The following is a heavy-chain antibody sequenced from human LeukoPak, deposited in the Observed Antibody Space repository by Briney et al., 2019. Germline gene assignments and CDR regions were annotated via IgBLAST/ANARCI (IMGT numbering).Heavy chain of an antibody. V-gene: IGHV1-46*01. Sequence: ASVKVSCKASGYTFTSYYMHWVRQAPGQGLEWTGIINPSSGTASCAQKFQGRVTMTRDTSTSTVYVELSSLRSEDTAVYYCARENKGFGDWGQGTLVTVSS. J-gene: IGHJ4*02. CDR2: INPSSGTA. CDR3: ARENKGFGD. CDR1: GYTFTSYY. D-gene: IGHD3-10*01.